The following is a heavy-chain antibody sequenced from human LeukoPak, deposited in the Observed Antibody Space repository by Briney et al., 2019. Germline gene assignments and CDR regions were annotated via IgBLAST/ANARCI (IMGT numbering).Heavy chain of an antibody. D-gene: IGHD3-9*01. V-gene: IGHV4-59*05. Sequence: PSETLSLTCTVSGGSISSYYWNWIRQPPGKGLEWIGSIYYSGSTYYNPSLKSRVTISVDTSKNQFSLKLSSVTAADTAVYYCARQYYDILTGSPYYFDYWGQGTLVTVSS. CDR3: ARQYYDILTGSPYYFDY. J-gene: IGHJ4*02. CDR2: IYYSGST. CDR1: GGSISSYY.